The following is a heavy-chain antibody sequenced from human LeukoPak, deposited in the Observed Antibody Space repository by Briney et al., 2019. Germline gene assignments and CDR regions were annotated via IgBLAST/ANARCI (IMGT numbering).Heavy chain of an antibody. CDR3: ARDHFVVDHWFDP. D-gene: IGHD2-21*01. J-gene: IGHJ5*02. CDR1: GNSGDTFNTHG. Sequence: GASVKVSCKASGNSGDTFNTHGVSWVRQAPGQGLEWMGGIIPIFGTTNYAQNFQGRVTISADESTSTAYLELSSLRSEDTAIYYCARDHFVVDHWFDPWGQGTLVTVSS. V-gene: IGHV1-69*13. CDR2: IIPIFGTT.